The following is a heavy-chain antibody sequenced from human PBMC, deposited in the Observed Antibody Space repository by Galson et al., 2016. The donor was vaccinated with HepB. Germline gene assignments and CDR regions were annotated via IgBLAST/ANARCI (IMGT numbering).Heavy chain of an antibody. CDR3: AKDVSRSSSSAAHGAFDI. D-gene: IGHD6-13*01. Sequence: SLRLSCAASGFTFNDYSMHWVRQAPGKGLEWVSGINWNSGRIGYADSVKGRLTIARDNAENSLYLKMDSLRAEDTALYYCAKDVSRSSSSAAHGAFDIWGQGTTVTVSA. CDR1: GFTFNDYS. CDR2: INWNSGRI. V-gene: IGHV3-9*01. J-gene: IGHJ3*02.